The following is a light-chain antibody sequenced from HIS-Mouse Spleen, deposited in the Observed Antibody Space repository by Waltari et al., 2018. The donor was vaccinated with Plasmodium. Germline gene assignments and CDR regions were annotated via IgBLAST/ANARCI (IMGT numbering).Light chain of an antibody. J-gene: IGLJ1*01. CDR1: SSDVGGSTD. CDR2: EVS. CDR3: SSYTSSSTLDV. V-gene: IGLV2-14*01. Sequence: QSALTQPASVSGSPGQSITISCTGTSSDVGGSTDVSWYQQHPGKAPKLMIYEVSNRPSWVSNRFSGSKSGNTASLTISGLQAEDEADYYCSSYTSSSTLDVFGTGTKVTVL.